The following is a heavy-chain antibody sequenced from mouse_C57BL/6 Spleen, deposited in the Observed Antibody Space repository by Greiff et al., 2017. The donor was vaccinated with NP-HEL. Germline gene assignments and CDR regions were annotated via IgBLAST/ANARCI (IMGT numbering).Heavy chain of an antibody. CDR1: GFNIKDDY. D-gene: IGHD2-2*01. CDR3: TTIYYGYGGD. V-gene: IGHV14-4*01. CDR2: IDPENGDT. J-gene: IGHJ4*01. Sequence: SGAELVRPGASVKLSCTASGFNIKDDYMHWVKQRPEQGLEWIGWIDPENGDTEYASKFQGKATITADTSSNTAYLQLSSLTSEDTAVYYCTTIYYGYGGDWGQGTSVTVSS.